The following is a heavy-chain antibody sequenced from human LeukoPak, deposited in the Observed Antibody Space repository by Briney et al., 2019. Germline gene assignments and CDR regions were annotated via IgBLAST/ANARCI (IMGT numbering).Heavy chain of an antibody. Sequence: PGGSLRLSCAASGFPFSSFSMNWGRQAPWKGLEWVSYISYSSSTIYYADSVKGRFTISRDNAKNSLYMQMNSLRDEDTAVYYCARDLISGHYTFDYWGQGALVTVSS. CDR1: GFPFSSFS. J-gene: IGHJ4*02. CDR2: ISYSSSTI. D-gene: IGHD1-26*01. CDR3: ARDLISGHYTFDY. V-gene: IGHV3-48*02.